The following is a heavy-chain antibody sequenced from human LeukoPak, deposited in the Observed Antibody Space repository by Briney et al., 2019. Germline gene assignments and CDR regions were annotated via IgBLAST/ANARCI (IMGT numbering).Heavy chain of an antibody. J-gene: IGHJ4*02. CDR1: GFIFSTYS. D-gene: IGHD2-2*01. Sequence: GGSLRLSCAASGFIFSTYSMNWVRQAPGKGLEWVSYISSSSSSTTIYYADSVKGRFTISRDNAKNSLYLQMNSLRAEDTAVYYCAKDRIVVPAATDYWGQGTLVTVSS. CDR3: AKDRIVVPAATDY. CDR2: ISSSSSSTTI. V-gene: IGHV3-48*04.